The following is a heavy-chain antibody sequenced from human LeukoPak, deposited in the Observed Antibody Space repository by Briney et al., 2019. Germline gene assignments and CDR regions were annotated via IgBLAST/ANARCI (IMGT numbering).Heavy chain of an antibody. D-gene: IGHD6-6*01. CDR2: IYYSGST. CDR1: GGSISSSSYY. V-gene: IGHV4-39*01. CDR3: AGGQAPPSARPYYFDY. Sequence: ASETLSLTCTVSGGSISSSSYYWGWIRQPPGKGLEWIGSIYYSGSTYYNPSLKSRVTISVDTSKNQFSLKLSSVTAADTAVYYCAGGQAPPSARPYYFDYWGQGTLVTVSS. J-gene: IGHJ4*02.